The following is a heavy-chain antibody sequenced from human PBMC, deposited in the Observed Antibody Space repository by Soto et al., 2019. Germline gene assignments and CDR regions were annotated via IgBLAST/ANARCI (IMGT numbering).Heavy chain of an antibody. J-gene: IGHJ5*02. CDR2: IIPIFGTA. D-gene: IGHD2-2*02. V-gene: IGHV1-69*06. Sequence: GASVKVSCKASGGTFSSYAISWVRQAPGQGLEWMGGIIPIFGTANYAQKFQGRVTITADKSTSTAYMELSSLRSEDTAVYYCAVTRLGYCSSTSCYTGWFDPWGQGTLVTVSS. CDR1: GGTFSSYA. CDR3: AVTRLGYCSSTSCYTGWFDP.